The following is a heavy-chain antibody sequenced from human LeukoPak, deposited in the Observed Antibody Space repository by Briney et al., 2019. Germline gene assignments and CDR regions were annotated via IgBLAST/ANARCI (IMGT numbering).Heavy chain of an antibody. V-gene: IGHV3-21*01. D-gene: IGHD3-16*01. CDR3: ASGVFRVLFDY. CDR2: ISSSSSYI. Sequence: GGSLRLSCAASGFTFSTYSMNWVRQAPGKGLEWVSSISSSSSYIYYADSVKGRFTISRDNAKNSLYLQMNSLRAEDTAVYYCASGVFRVLFDYWGQGTLVTVSS. CDR1: GFTFSTYS. J-gene: IGHJ4*02.